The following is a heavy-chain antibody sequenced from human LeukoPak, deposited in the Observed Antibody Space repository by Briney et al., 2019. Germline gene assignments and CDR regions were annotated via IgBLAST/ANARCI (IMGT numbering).Heavy chain of an antibody. J-gene: IGHJ4*02. CDR1: GFTFKYYA. V-gene: IGHV3-23*01. CDR3: ARHDSFIPY. CDR2: ISDNEGST. Sequence: GGSLRLSCAASGFTFKYYAMSWVRQAPGKGLEWVSGISDNEGSTYYTDSVKGRFTIPRDNTKNTVYLQMNNLRPDDTAVYFCARHDSFIPYWGQGTLVTVSS. D-gene: IGHD5-18*01.